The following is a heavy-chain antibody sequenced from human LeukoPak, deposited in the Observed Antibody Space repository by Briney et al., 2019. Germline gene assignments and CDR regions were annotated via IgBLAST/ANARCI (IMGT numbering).Heavy chain of an antibody. CDR3: ARDGIAARQGWSDY. CDR1: GGSISSYY. J-gene: IGHJ4*02. D-gene: IGHD6-6*01. CDR2: IYTSGST. Sequence: PSETLSLTCTVSGGSISSYYWSWIRQPAGKGLEWIGRIYTSGSTNYNPSLKSRVTMSVDTSKNQFSLKLSSVTAADTAVYYCARDGIAARQGWSDYWGQGTLVTVSS. V-gene: IGHV4-4*07.